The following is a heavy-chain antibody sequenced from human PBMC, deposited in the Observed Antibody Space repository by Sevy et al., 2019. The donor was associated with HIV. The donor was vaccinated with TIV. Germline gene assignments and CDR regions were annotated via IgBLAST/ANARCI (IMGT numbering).Heavy chain of an antibody. CDR2: ISGSGGST. J-gene: IGHJ6*02. D-gene: IGHD6-19*01. V-gene: IGHV3-23*01. CDR1: GFTFSSYA. CDR3: AKDIIAVAGTYYYGMDV. Sequence: GGSLRLSCAASGFTFSSYAMSWVRQAPGNGLEWVSAISGSGGSTYYADSVKGRFTISRDNSKNTLYLQMNSLRAEDTAVYYCAKDIIAVAGTYYYGMDVWGQGTTVTVSS.